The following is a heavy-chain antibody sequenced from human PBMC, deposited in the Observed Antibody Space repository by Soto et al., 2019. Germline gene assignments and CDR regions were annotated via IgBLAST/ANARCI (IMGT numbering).Heavy chain of an antibody. J-gene: IGHJ6*02. CDR1: GYTFTGYY. CDR2: INPNSGGT. CDR3: ARDEHSPGIAVAGRRDGLYYYYGMDV. Sequence: ASVKVSCKASGYTFTGYYMHWVRQAPGQGLEWMGWINPNSGGTNYAQKFQGWVTMTRDTSISTAYMELSRLRSDDTAVYYCARDEHSPGIAVAGRRDGLYYYYGMDVWGQGTTVTVSS. V-gene: IGHV1-2*04. D-gene: IGHD6-19*01.